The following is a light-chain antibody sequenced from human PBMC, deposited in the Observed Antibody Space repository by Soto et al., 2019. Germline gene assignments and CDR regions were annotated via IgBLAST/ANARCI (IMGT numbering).Light chain of an antibody. V-gene: IGKV3-20*01. Sequence: EIVLTQSPGTLSLSQGERATLSCRASQTVSTNYLAWYQQKPGQAPRLLMSATSTRATGIPARFSGSGSETEFTLTISSLQPEDFATYYCQQDTSYPFVFGPGTKVDIK. CDR1: QTVSTNY. CDR3: QQDTSYPFV. J-gene: IGKJ3*01. CDR2: ATS.